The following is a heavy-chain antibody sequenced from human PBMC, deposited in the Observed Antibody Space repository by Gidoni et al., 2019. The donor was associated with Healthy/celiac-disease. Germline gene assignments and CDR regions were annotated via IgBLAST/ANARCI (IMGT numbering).Heavy chain of an antibody. J-gene: IGHJ4*02. V-gene: IGHV3-33*01. Sequence: QGQLVESGGGVGQPGRSRRLAGAASGFTVSSYGMHWVRQAPGKGLEWVAVIWYDGSNKSYADSVKGRFTISRDNSHITLYLQMNRLRADDTAVYYCARDSYYDSSGLKYWGQGTLVTVSS. D-gene: IGHD3-22*01. CDR3: ARDSYYDSSGLKY. CDR2: IWYDGSNK. CDR1: GFTVSSYG.